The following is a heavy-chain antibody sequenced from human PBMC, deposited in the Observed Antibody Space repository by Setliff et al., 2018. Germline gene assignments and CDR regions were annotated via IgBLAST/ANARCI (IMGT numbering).Heavy chain of an antibody. J-gene: IGHJ4*02. CDR2: IYRNGNT. CDR3: ARQIDYGDFQYFDY. CDR1: GDSISSGYY. Sequence: SETLSLTCTVSGDSISSGYYWGWIRQSPGEGLEWIGSIYRNGNTYYNPSLKSRVTISVDTSKNQLSLKLNSVTAADTAVYYCARQIDYGDFQYFDYWGQGTLVT. D-gene: IGHD4-17*01. V-gene: IGHV4-38-2*02.